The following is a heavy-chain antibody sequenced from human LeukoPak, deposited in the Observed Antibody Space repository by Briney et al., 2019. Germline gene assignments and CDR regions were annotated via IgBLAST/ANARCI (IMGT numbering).Heavy chain of an antibody. CDR2: INHSGSA. Sequence: SETLSLTCAVSGGSFSGYYWTWIRQPPGKGLEWIGEINHSGSANYNPSLMSRVTISLDTSKNHFSLNLSSVTAADSAVYYCARTRGYSGYDYEYWGQGTLVTVSS. CDR1: GGSFSGYY. J-gene: IGHJ4*02. D-gene: IGHD5-12*01. CDR3: ARTRGYSGYDYEY. V-gene: IGHV4-34*01.